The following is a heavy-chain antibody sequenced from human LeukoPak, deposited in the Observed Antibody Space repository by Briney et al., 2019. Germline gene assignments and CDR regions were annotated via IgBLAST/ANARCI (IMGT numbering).Heavy chain of an antibody. Sequence: GGSLRLSCEASGFTFSSYSMNWVRQAPGKGLEWVSSISNSSSYIYYADSVKGRFTISRDNAKNSLYLQMNSLRAEDTAVYYCATEHQYYYDSSGYSNDAFDIWGQGTMVTVSS. V-gene: IGHV3-21*01. CDR3: ATEHQYYYDSSGYSNDAFDI. CDR2: ISNSSSYI. D-gene: IGHD3-22*01. CDR1: GFTFSSYS. J-gene: IGHJ3*02.